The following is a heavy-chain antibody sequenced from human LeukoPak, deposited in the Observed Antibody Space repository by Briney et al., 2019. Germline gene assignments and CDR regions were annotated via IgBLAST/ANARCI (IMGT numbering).Heavy chain of an antibody. CDR3: ARGTSTVVTPFDY. CDR1: GGSFSGYY. J-gene: IGHJ4*02. D-gene: IGHD4-23*01. V-gene: IGHV4-34*01. CDR2: INHSGST. Sequence: PSGTLSLTCAVYGGSFSGYYWSGIRQPPGKGLEWIGEINHSGSTNYNPSLKRRVTISVDTSKNQYSLKLSSVTAADTAVYYCARGTSTVVTPFDYWGQGTLVTVSS.